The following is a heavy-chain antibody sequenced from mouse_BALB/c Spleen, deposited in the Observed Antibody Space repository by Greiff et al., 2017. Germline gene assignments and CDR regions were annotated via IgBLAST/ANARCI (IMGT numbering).Heavy chain of an antibody. V-gene: IGHV3-2*02. D-gene: IGHD2-3*01. Sequence: EVKLLESGPGLVKPSQSLSLTCTVTGYSITSDYAWNWIRQFPGNKLEWMGYISYSGSTSYNPSLKSRISITRDTSKNQFFLQLNSVTTEDTATYYCARFDGFSYYYAMDYWGQGTSVTVSS. J-gene: IGHJ4*01. CDR1: GYSITSDYA. CDR3: ARFDGFSYYYAMDY. CDR2: ISYSGST.